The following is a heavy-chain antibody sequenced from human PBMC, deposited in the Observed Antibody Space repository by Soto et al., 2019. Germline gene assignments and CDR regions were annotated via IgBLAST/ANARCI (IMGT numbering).Heavy chain of an antibody. CDR3: TTEESRYCGSGALPN. CDR2: IKSKTDGGTT. Sequence: EVQLVESGGGLVKPGGSLRLSCAASGFTFSNAWMSWVRQAPGKGLEWVGRIKSKTDGGTTDYAAPVKGRFTISRDDSKNTLYLQMNSLKTEDTAVYYCTTEESRYCGSGALPNWGQGTLVTVSS. J-gene: IGHJ4*02. V-gene: IGHV3-15*01. CDR1: GFTFSNAW. D-gene: IGHD3-10*01.